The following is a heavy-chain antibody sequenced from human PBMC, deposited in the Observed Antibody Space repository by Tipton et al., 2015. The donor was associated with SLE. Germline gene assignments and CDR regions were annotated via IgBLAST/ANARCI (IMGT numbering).Heavy chain of an antibody. D-gene: IGHD2/OR15-2a*01. J-gene: IGHJ4*02. Sequence: LRLSCTISGDSIGRYYWNWIRQPPGKGLEWIGYIYTGGNTNYNPSLKSRVTISLQTSKNQFSLKLSSVTAADTAVYYCARRRATLRGASLYYFDYWGQGSLVTVSS. CDR3: ARRRATLRGASLYYFDY. CDR2: IYTGGNT. V-gene: IGHV4-4*09. CDR1: GDSIGRYY.